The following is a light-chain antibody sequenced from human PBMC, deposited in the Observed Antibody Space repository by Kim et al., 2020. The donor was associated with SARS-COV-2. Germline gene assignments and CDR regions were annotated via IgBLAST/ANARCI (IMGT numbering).Light chain of an antibody. V-gene: IGKV3-20*01. CDR3: HQYAESPLT. Sequence: EIVLTQSPGTLSLSPGGRATLSCRASQSVGANYLGWYQQKPGQAPRLVIFDASRRATGTPDGFSGSGSGTDFTLTISRLEPEDFAVYYCHQYAESPLTFGGGTKVEIK. CDR1: QSVGANY. J-gene: IGKJ4*01. CDR2: DAS.